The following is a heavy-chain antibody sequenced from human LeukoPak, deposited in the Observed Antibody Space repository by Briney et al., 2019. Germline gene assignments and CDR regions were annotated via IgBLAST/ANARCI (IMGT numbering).Heavy chain of an antibody. CDR2: IYDSGST. V-gene: IGHV4-61*01. J-gene: IGHJ4*02. Sequence: SETLSLTCTVSGGSFSSGSYYWSWIRQPPGKGLEWIGYIYDSGSTNYNPSLKSRVTISVDTSKNQFSLKLSSVTAADTAVYYCARDTSGYFNYWGQGTLVTVSS. D-gene: IGHD3-22*01. CDR3: ARDTSGYFNY. CDR1: GGSFSSGSYY.